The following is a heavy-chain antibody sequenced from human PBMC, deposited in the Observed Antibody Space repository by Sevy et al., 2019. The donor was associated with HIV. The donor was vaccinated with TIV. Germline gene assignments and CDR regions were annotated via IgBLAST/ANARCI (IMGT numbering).Heavy chain of an antibody. CDR2: ISSSSSYI. Sequence: GGSLRLSCAASGFTFSSYSMNWVRQAPGKGLEWVSSISSSSSYIYYADSVKGRFTISRDNAKNSLYLQMNSLRAEDTAVYYCARGPSYDSSGFEPFYWFDPWGQGTLVTVSS. CDR1: GFTFSSYS. J-gene: IGHJ5*02. CDR3: ARGPSYDSSGFEPFYWFDP. D-gene: IGHD3-22*01. V-gene: IGHV3-21*01.